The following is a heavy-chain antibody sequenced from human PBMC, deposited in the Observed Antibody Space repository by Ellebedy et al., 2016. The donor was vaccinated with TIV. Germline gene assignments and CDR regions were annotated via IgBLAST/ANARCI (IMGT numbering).Heavy chain of an antibody. D-gene: IGHD5-24*01. CDR3: VRDRNYPNDVFDL. CDR1: GFTFSNYA. V-gene: IGHV3-23*01. J-gene: IGHJ3*01. Sequence: GGSLRLSXAASGFTFSNYAMGWVRHVPGRGPEWVSTITANALTTWCADSVKGRFTISRDNSRSTVSLQMNSLRAEDTAPYYCVRDRNYPNDVFDLWGQGTVVTVSS. CDR2: ITANALTT.